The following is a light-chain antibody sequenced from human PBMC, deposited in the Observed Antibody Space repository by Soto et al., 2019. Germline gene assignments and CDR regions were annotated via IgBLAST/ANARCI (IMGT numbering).Light chain of an antibody. CDR3: KQRTTWAPWP. CDR1: HTVSSY. J-gene: IGKJ1*01. CDR2: DVS. V-gene: IGKV3-11*01. Sequence: ESVFKPSPPTLSLSPGERATLSCRASHTVSSYLGWYQHKPGQAPRLLIYDVSSRATGIPARFSGSGSGTDFSLTISSLEHEDFAVYSCKQRTTWAPWPFGQRSKV.